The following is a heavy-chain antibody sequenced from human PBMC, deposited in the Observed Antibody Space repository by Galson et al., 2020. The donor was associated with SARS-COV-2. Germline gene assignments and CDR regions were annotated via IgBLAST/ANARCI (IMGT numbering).Heavy chain of an antibody. J-gene: IGHJ3*02. D-gene: IGHD3-22*01. CDR1: GYSISSGYY. Sequence: SETLSLTCTVSGYSISSGYYWGWIRQPPGKGLEWIGSIYHSGSTYYNPSLKSRVTISVDTSKNQFSLKLSSVTAADTAVYYCARERVVITANDAFDIWGQGTMVTVSA. CDR2: IYHSGST. V-gene: IGHV4-38-2*02. CDR3: ARERVVITANDAFDI.